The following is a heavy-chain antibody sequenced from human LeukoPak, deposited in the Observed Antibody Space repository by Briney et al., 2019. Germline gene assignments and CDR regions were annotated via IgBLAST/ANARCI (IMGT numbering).Heavy chain of an antibody. D-gene: IGHD4-17*01. CDR2: TYHSGST. CDR3: ARAGGEYGDYPEGNWFDP. Sequence: SETLSLTCTVSGGSLRSYYGSWIRRPPGKGLEWIGYTYHSGSTYYNPSLKSRVTISVDRSKNQFSLKLSSVTAADTAVYYCARAGGEYGDYPEGNWFDPWGQGTLVTVSS. J-gene: IGHJ5*02. CDR1: GGSLRSYY. V-gene: IGHV4-30-2*01.